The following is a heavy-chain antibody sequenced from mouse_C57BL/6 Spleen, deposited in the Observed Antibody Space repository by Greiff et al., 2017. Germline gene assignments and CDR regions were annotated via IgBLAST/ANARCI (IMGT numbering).Heavy chain of an antibody. CDR3: TTVTTGNYFDY. CDR2: IDPENGDT. CDR1: GFNIKDDY. V-gene: IGHV14-4*01. Sequence: EVKLQESGAELVRPGASVKLSCTASGFNIKDDYMHWVKQRPEQGLEWIGWIDPENGDTEYASKFQGKATITADTSSNTAYLQLSSLTSEDTAVYYCTTVTTGNYFDYWGQGTTLTFSS. J-gene: IGHJ2*01. D-gene: IGHD1-1*01.